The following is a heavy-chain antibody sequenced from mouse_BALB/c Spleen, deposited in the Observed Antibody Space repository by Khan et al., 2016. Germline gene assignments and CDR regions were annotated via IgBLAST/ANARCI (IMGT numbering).Heavy chain of an antibody. Sequence: QVQLKQSGAELARPGASVKLSCKASGYTFTSYWMQWVKQRPGQGLEWIGAIYPGDGDTRYTQKFKGKATLTADKYSSTAYMQLSSLPSDGSAVYVCARRYCGSRRYFDYWCQGTTLTVSS. CDR2: IYPGDGDT. V-gene: IGHV1-87*01. J-gene: IGHJ2*01. CDR1: GYTFTSYW. D-gene: IGHD1-1*01. CDR3: ARRYCGSRRYFDY.